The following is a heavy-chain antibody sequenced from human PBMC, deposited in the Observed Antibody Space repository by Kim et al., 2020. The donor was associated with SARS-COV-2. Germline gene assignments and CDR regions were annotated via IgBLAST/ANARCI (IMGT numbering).Heavy chain of an antibody. J-gene: IGHJ6*02. V-gene: IGHV4-59*01. CDR1: GGSISSYY. CDR3: ARDRGIPHPRHHPGYYYGMDV. Sequence: SETLSLTCTVSGGSISSYYWSWIRQPPGKGLEWIGYIYYSGSTNYNPSLKSRVTISVDTSKNQFSLKLSSVTAADTAVYYCARDRGIPHPRHHPGYYYGMDVWGQGTTVTVSS. CDR2: IYYSGST. D-gene: IGHD2-21*01.